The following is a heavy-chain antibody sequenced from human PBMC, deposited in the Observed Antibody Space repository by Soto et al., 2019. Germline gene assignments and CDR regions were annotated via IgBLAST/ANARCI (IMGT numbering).Heavy chain of an antibody. J-gene: IGHJ5*02. D-gene: IGHD4-17*01. Sequence: GGSLRLSCAASGFTFSSYAMNWVRQAPGKGLVWVSRINSDGSSTTYADSVKGRFTISRDNAKNTLYLQMNSLRDEDTAVYYCAETTVTFQFDPWGQGTLVTAPQ. V-gene: IGHV3-74*01. CDR3: AETTVTFQFDP. CDR1: GFTFSSYA. CDR2: INSDGSST.